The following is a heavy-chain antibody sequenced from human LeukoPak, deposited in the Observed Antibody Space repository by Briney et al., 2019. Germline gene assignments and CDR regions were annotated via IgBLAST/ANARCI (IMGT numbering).Heavy chain of an antibody. J-gene: IGHJ6*03. CDR3: ARVCTGKRLYSSGWYYYYYMDV. CDR2: IYYSGST. Sequence: SETLSLTCTVSGGSISSYYWSWIRQPPGKGLEWIGYIYYSGSTNYNPSLKSRVTISVDTSKNQFSLKLSSVPAADTAVYYCARVCTGKRLYSSGWYYYYYMDVWGKGTTVTVSS. V-gene: IGHV4-59*01. CDR1: GGSISSYY. D-gene: IGHD6-19*01.